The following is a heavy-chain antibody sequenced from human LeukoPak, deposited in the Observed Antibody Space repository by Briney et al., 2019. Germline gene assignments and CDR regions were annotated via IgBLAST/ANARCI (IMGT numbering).Heavy chain of an antibody. D-gene: IGHD3-9*01. CDR1: GYSFTSYW. Sequence: RGESLKISCKGSGYSFTSYWIGWVRQLPGKGLKWMGIIYPGDSDTRYSPSFQGQVTISADKSISTAYLQWSSLKASDTAMYYCARHPRKIYDILTGYYSTPSDYWGQGTLVTVSS. CDR3: ARHPRKIYDILTGYYSTPSDY. V-gene: IGHV5-51*01. CDR2: IYPGDSDT. J-gene: IGHJ4*02.